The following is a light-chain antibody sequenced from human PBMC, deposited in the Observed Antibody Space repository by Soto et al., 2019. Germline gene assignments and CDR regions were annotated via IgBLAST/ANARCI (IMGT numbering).Light chain of an antibody. CDR1: QSVSSY. CDR3: QQRSNWPRT. Sequence: EIVLTQSPATLSSSPGERATLSCRASQSVSSYIAWYQQKPGQAPRLLIYDASNRATGIPARFSGSGSGTDFTLTISSLEPEDFAVYYCQQRSNWPRTFXQGTKV. J-gene: IGKJ1*01. V-gene: IGKV3-11*01. CDR2: DAS.